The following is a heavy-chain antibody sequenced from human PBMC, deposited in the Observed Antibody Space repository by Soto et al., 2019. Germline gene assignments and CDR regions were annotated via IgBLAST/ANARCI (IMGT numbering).Heavy chain of an antibody. CDR2: ISGYKDNT. J-gene: IGHJ5*02. D-gene: IGHD6-19*01. CDR1: GYTFTSFG. Sequence: ASLKVSCKASGYTFTSFGINWVRQAPGQGLEWMGCISGYKDNTNYAQKFQGRVTMTTDTSTSTGYMELRSLRSDDTAVYYCARAGKLQWLQHSFGPGGQGTQVTVSS. V-gene: IGHV1-18*04. CDR3: ARAGKLQWLQHSFGP.